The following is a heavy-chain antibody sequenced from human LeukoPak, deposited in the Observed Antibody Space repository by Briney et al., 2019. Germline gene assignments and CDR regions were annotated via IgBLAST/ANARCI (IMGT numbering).Heavy chain of an antibody. CDR2: IWSDGSNK. V-gene: IGHV3-33*01. CDR1: GLSFSDYG. J-gene: IGHJ4*02. D-gene: IGHD6-13*01. Sequence: GGSLRLSCAASGLSFSDYGMHWVRQAPGKGLEWVAVIWSDGSNKYYADSVKGRFTISRDNSKNTLQMNTLRADDTAVYFCASAAGPFDHWGQGTLVTVSS. CDR3: ASAAGPFDH.